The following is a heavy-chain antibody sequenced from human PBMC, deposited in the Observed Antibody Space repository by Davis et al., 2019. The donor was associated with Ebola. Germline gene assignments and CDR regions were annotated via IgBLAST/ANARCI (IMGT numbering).Heavy chain of an antibody. CDR2: TSHNERER. Sequence: PGGSLRLSCVASGFTFSNHAMHWVRQAPGKGLEWVAVTSHNERERFYGESVQGRFTISRDNSENLLYLQMDSLRPDDTAIYFCARALHDEVLDYWGQGTPVTVSS. V-gene: IGHV3-30*04. CDR1: GFTFSNHA. J-gene: IGHJ4*02. CDR3: ARALHDEVLDY. D-gene: IGHD1-1*01.